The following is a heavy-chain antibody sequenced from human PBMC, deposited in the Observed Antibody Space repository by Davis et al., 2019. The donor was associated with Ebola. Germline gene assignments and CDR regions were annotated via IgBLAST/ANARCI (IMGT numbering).Heavy chain of an antibody. CDR1: GYRFIGYY. CDR3: AREIGVAVPGVMKDAFDI. D-gene: IGHD2-2*01. J-gene: IGHJ3*02. Sequence: ASVKVSCKASGYRFIGYYIHWVRQAPGQGLEWMGWISGYNGKTDYAQKFQGRVTMTTDTSTSTAYMELRSLTSDDTAVYYCAREIGVAVPGVMKDAFDIWGQGTVVTVSS. V-gene: IGHV1-18*04. CDR2: ISGYNGKT.